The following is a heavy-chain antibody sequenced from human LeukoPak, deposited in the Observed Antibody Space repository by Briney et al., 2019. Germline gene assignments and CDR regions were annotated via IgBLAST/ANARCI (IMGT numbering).Heavy chain of an antibody. Sequence: PGGSLRLSCAASGFTFSSYSMNWVRQAPGKGLEWVSYISSSSSTIYYADSVKGRFTISRDNAKNSLYLQMNSLRAEDTAVYYCVRDRAVRGYSYGYNYGMDVWGQGTTVTVSS. V-gene: IGHV3-48*04. D-gene: IGHD5-18*01. CDR1: GFTFSSYS. CDR3: VRDRAVRGYSYGYNYGMDV. CDR2: ISSSSSTI. J-gene: IGHJ6*02.